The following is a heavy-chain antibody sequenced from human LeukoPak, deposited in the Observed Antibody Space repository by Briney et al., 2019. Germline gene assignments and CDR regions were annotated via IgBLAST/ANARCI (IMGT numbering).Heavy chain of an antibody. D-gene: IGHD3-22*01. CDR2: IYYSGST. Sequence: KPSETLSLTCTASGSFISSYYCSWIRPPPGKGLEWIGFIYYSGSTNYNPSLKSRVTISGDTSKNQFSLKLSSVTAADTAVYYCARVDSWFDPWGQGTLVTVSS. V-gene: IGHV4-59*01. J-gene: IGHJ5*02. CDR3: ARVDSWFDP. CDR1: GSFISSYY.